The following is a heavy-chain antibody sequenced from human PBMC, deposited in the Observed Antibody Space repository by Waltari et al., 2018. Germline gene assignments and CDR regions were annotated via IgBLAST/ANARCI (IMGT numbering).Heavy chain of an antibody. CDR2: INHSGST. CDR3: ARGFYRIGYRYQLQWGYFDY. D-gene: IGHD2-2*01. Sequence: QVQLQQWGAGLLKPSETLSLPCAVYGGSFSGYYWSWIRQPPGKGLEWIGEINHSGSTNYNPSLKSRVTISVDTSKNQFSLKLSSVTAADTAVYYCARGFYRIGYRYQLQWGYFDYWGQGTLVTVSS. V-gene: IGHV4-34*01. CDR1: GGSFSGYY. J-gene: IGHJ4*02.